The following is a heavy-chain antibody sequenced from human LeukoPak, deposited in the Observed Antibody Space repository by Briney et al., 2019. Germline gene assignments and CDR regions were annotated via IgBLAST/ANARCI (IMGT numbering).Heavy chain of an antibody. J-gene: IGHJ6*02. D-gene: IGHD3-10*01. Sequence: GGSLRLSCAASGITVSGNYMNWVRQAPGQGLEWVSVTYRGGTTYYADSVKDRFTASRDNSGSTLYLQMNSLRAEDTAVYYCAREAYYYGSGTESGGSYFYGMDVWGPGTTVVVSS. CDR3: AREAYYYGSGTESGGSYFYGMDV. CDR2: TYRGGTT. V-gene: IGHV3-66*01. CDR1: GITVSGNY.